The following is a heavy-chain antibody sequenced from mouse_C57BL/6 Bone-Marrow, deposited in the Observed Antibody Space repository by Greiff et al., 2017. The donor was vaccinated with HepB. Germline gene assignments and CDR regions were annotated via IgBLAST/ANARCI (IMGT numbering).Heavy chain of an antibody. J-gene: IGHJ2*01. Sequence: QVQLQQPGAELVKPGASVKLSCKASGYTFTSYWMQWVKQRPGQGLEWIGEIDPSDSYTNYNQKFKGKATLTVDTSSSTAYMQLSSLTSEDSAVYYCARESFYYDYPYFDYWGQGTTLTVSA. CDR3: ARESFYYDYPYFDY. CDR1: GYTFTSYW. D-gene: IGHD2-4*01. CDR2: IDPSDSYT. V-gene: IGHV1-50*01.